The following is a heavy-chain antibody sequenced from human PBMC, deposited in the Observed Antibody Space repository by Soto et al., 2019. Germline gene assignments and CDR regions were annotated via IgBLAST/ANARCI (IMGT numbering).Heavy chain of an antibody. V-gene: IGHV4-34*01. J-gene: IGHJ4*02. Sequence: ASETLSLTCAVYGGSCSGYYWSWIRQPPGKGLEWIGEINHSGSTNYNPSLKSRVTISVDTSKNQFSLKLSSVTAADTAVYYCANYYDSSGYFDYWGQGTLVTVSS. D-gene: IGHD3-22*01. CDR1: GGSCSGYY. CDR2: INHSGST. CDR3: ANYYDSSGYFDY.